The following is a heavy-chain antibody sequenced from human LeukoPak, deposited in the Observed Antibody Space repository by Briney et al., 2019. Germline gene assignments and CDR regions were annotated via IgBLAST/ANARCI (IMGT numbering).Heavy chain of an antibody. D-gene: IGHD4-23*01. CDR3: ARGARKADDYGGFFDY. CDR1: GFTVSSNY. J-gene: IGHJ4*02. CDR2: IYSGGST. Sequence: GGSLRLSCAASGFTVSSNYMSWVRQAPGKGLEWVSVIYSGGSTYYADSVKGRFTISRDNSKNTLYLQMNSLTPEDTAVYYCARGARKADDYGGFFDYWGQGTLVTVSS. V-gene: IGHV3-66*01.